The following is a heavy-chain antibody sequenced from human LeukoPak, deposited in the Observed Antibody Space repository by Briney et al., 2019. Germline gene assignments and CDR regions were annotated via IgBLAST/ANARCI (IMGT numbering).Heavy chain of an antibody. CDR3: ARSTVVTPFDY. CDR1: GFTFSSYA. J-gene: IGHJ4*02. CDR2: ISSNGGST. D-gene: IGHD4-23*01. V-gene: IGHV3-64*01. Sequence: GGSLRLSCAASGFTFSSYAMHWVRQAPGKGLEHVSAISSNGGSTYYANSVKGRFTISRDNSKNTLYLQMGSLRAEDMAVYYCARSTVVTPFDYWGQGTLVTVSS.